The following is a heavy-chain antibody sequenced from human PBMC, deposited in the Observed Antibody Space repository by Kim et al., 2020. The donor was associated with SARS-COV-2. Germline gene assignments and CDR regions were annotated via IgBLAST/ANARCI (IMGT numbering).Heavy chain of an antibody. J-gene: IGHJ2*01. Sequence: GGSLRLSCAASGFSFSSHDMHWVRQVIGKGLEWVSAVTPAGDTDYPGSVRGRFTISRDNGKNSLYLQMNSLRAGDTAVYFCARERVDSGMWYFDLWGRGTLVTVSS. D-gene: IGHD3-3*01. CDR2: VTPAGDT. CDR1: GFSFSSHD. CDR3: ARERVDSGMWYFDL. V-gene: IGHV3-13*01.